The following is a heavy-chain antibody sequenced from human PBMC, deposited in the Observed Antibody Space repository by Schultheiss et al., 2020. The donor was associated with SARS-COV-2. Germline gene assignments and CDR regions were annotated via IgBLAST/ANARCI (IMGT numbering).Heavy chain of an antibody. D-gene: IGHD1-26*01. Sequence: ESLKISCTVSGGSISSYYWSWIRQPAGKGLEWIGRIYTSGSTNYNPSLKSRVTMSVDTSKNQFSLKLSSVTAADTAVYYCARDQPWEPGHGDYWGQGTLVTVSS. CDR3: ARDQPWEPGHGDY. CDR1: GGSISSYY. V-gene: IGHV4-4*07. J-gene: IGHJ4*02. CDR2: IYTSGST.